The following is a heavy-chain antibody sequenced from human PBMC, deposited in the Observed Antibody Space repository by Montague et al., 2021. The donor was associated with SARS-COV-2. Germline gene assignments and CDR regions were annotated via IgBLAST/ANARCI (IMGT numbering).Heavy chain of an antibody. CDR1: GGSISSSSYY. D-gene: IGHD3-22*01. CDR3: ARGVTMIVVVMRYNWFDP. Sequence: SETLSLTCTVSGGSISSSSYYWGWIRQPPGKGLEWIGSIYYSGSTYYNPSLKSRVTISVDTSKNQFSLKLSSVTAADTAVDYCARGVTMIVVVMRYNWFDPWGQGTLVTVSS. J-gene: IGHJ5*02. V-gene: IGHV4-39*01. CDR2: IYYSGST.